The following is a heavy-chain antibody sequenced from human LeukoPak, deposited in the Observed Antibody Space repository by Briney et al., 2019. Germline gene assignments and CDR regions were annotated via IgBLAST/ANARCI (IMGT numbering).Heavy chain of an antibody. J-gene: IGHJ4*02. Sequence: ASVKVSCKAYGYTFTSYDFNWVRQAAGQRPEWMGWMSPNSGDTGYAQKFQDRATMTRNTSISTAYMELSSLRSDDTAVYYCARGPPNWGYDYWGPGTLVTVSS. V-gene: IGHV1-8*01. D-gene: IGHD7-27*01. CDR2: MSPNSGDT. CDR1: GYTFTSYD. CDR3: ARGPPNWGYDY.